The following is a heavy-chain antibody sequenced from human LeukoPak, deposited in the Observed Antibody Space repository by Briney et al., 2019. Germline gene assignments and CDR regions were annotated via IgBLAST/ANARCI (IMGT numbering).Heavy chain of an antibody. CDR1: GFTFSSYW. V-gene: IGHV3-21*01. CDR3: ARGHTAVTRHFDF. J-gene: IGHJ4*02. Sequence: GGSLRLSCAASGFTFSSYWMSWVRQAPGKGLEWVSSISSSSSYIYYADSVKGRFTISRDNAKNSLYLEMNNLRAEDTAVYYCARGHTAVTRHFDFWGQGTLVTVSS. D-gene: IGHD4-17*01. CDR2: ISSSSSYI.